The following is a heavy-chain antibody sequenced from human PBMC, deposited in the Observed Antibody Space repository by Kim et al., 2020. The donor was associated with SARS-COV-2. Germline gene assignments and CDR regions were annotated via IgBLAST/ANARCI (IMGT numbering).Heavy chain of an antibody. Sequence: ASVKVSCKASGYTFTTYGLHWVRQAPGQSLEWMGWINTVSGNTKYSQKFQGRGTITRDTSASTAYLELSSLRSEDTAVYYCARGSNHVVIITPPAYWGQGTLVTVSS. V-gene: IGHV1-3*04. J-gene: IGHJ4*02. D-gene: IGHD3-22*01. CDR2: INTVSGNT. CDR1: GYTFTTYG. CDR3: ARGSNHVVIITPPAY.